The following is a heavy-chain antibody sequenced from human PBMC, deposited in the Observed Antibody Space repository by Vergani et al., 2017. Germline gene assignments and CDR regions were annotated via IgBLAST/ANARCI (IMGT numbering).Heavy chain of an antibody. D-gene: IGHD5-18*01. CDR3: AKGTARRYSYGWGHAFDI. CDR2: ISGSGGST. J-gene: IGHJ3*02. V-gene: IGHV3-23*04. Sequence: EVQLVESGGGLVQPGGSLRLSCAASGFTFSSYAMSWVRQAPGKGLEWVSAISGSGGSTYYADSVKGRFTISRDNSKNTLYLQMNSLRAEDTAVYYCAKGTARRYSYGWGHAFDIWGQGTMVTVSS. CDR1: GFTFSSYA.